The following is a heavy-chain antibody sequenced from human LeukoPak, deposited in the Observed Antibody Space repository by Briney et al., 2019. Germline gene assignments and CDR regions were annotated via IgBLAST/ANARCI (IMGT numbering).Heavy chain of an antibody. CDR2: VSGSGGST. J-gene: IGHJ4*02. V-gene: IGHV3-23*01. CDR3: ARDIHSIFDY. D-gene: IGHD2/OR15-2a*01. Sequence: GGSLRLSCAASGFTFSSYAMSWVRQAPGKGRGGGSAVSGSGGSTYYADCVKGRFTISRYNYQNTLYLQMNSMRAEDTAVYYCARDIHSIFDYWGQGTLVTVSS. CDR1: GFTFSSYA.